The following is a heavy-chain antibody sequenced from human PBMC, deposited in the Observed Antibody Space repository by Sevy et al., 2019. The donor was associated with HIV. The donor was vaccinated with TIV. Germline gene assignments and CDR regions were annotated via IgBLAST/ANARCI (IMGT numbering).Heavy chain of an antibody. CDR2: ISYDGSEK. J-gene: IGHJ6*03. Sequence: GGSLRLSCASSGFTFSNYGMHWVRQTPGKGLEWVAVISYDGSEKYYADSVEGRVTISRDDSQRSLYLQMNSLRPGDTAVYYCVRPRSCTDGPCYVPYYFYSMDVWGQGTTVTVSS. CDR1: GFTFSNYG. CDR3: VRPRSCTDGPCYVPYYFYSMDV. V-gene: IGHV3-30*03. D-gene: IGHD2-8*01.